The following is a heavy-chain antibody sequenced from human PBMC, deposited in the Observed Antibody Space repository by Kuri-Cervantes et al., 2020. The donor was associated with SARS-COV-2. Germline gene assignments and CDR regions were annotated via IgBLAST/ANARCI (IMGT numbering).Heavy chain of an antibody. D-gene: IGHD5-18*01. V-gene: IGHV3-49*03. Sequence: GESLKISCAASGFTFGDYAMSWFRQAPGKGLEWVGFIRSKAYGGTTEYAASVKGRFTISRDDSKSIAYLQMNSLKTEDTAVYYCTGDRKLWSPGPLLFDYWGQGTLVTVSS. CDR1: GFTFGDYA. J-gene: IGHJ4*02. CDR3: TGDRKLWSPGPLLFDY. CDR2: IRSKAYGGTT.